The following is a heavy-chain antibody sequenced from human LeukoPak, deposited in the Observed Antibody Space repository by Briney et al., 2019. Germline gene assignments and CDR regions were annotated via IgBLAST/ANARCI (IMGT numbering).Heavy chain of an antibody. Sequence: PSETLSLTCTVSGGSISSGSYYWSWIRQPAGKGLEWIGRIYTSGSTNYNPSLKSRVTISVDTSKNQFSLKLSSVTAADTAVYYCARSGQLVNWFDPWGQRTLVTVSS. V-gene: IGHV4-61*02. D-gene: IGHD6-13*01. J-gene: IGHJ5*02. CDR3: ARSGQLVNWFDP. CDR1: GGSISSGSYY. CDR2: IYTSGST.